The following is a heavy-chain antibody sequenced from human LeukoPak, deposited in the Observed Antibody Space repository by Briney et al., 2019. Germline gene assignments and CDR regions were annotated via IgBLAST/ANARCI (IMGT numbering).Heavy chain of an antibody. D-gene: IGHD3-22*01. J-gene: IGHJ4*02. CDR3: ARDKGGYDSSGYIGSLLYYFDY. Sequence: GASVKVSCKASGYTFTGYYMHWVRQAPGQGLEWMGWINPNSGGTNYAQKFQGRVTMTRDTSISTAYMELSRLRSDDTAVYYCARDKGGYDSSGYIGSLLYYFDYWGQGTLVTVSS. CDR1: GYTFTGYY. CDR2: INPNSGGT. V-gene: IGHV1-2*02.